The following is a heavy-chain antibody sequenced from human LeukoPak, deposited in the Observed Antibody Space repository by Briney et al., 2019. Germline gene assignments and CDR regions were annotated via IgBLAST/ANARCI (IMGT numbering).Heavy chain of an antibody. CDR3: AREGFLERPLDYYGMDV. Sequence: GGSLRLSCAASGFTFSSYSMNWVRQAPGKGLEWVSSISSSSSYIYYADSVKGRFTISRDNAKNSLYLQMNSLRAEDTAVYYCAREGFLERPLDYYGMDVWGQGTTVTVSS. CDR2: ISSSSSYI. CDR1: GFTFSSYS. V-gene: IGHV3-21*01. J-gene: IGHJ6*02. D-gene: IGHD3-3*01.